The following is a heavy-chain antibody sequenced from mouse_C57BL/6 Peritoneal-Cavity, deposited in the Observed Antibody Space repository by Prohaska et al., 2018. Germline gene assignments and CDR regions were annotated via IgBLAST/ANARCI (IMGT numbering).Heavy chain of an antibody. CDR2: IDPSDSYT. CDR1: GYTFTSYW. J-gene: IGHJ2*01. CDR3: ARVLRDYFDY. D-gene: IGHD1-1*01. Sequence: QVQLQQPGAELVKPGASVKLSCKASGYTFTSYWMQWVKQRPGQGLEWTGEIDPSDSYTNYNQKCKGKATLTVDTSSSTAYMQLSSLTSEDSAVYYCARVLRDYFDYWGQGTTLTVSS. V-gene: IGHV1-50*01.